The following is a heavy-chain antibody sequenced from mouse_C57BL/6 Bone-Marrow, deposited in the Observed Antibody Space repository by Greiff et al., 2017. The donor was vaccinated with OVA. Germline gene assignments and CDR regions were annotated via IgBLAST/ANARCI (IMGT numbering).Heavy chain of an antibody. CDR1: GYTFTSYW. CDR3: ARVDDGYYYFDY. D-gene: IGHD2-3*01. Sequence: QVQLKQPGAELVKPGASVKMSCKASGYTFTSYWITWVKQRPGQGLEWIGDIYPGSGSTNYNEKFKSKATLTVDTSSSTAYMQLSSLTSEDSAVYYCARVDDGYYYFDYWGQGTTLTVSS. J-gene: IGHJ2*01. V-gene: IGHV1-55*01. CDR2: IYPGSGST.